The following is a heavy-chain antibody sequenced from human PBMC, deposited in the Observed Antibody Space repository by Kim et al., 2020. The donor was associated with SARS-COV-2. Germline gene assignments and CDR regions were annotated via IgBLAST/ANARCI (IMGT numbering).Heavy chain of an antibody. CDR2: VFYTGST. V-gene: IGHV4-59*01. Sequence: SETLSLTCTVSGGSISSYYWNWIRQPPGKGLEWIGYVFYTGSTNYNPSLESRITISVDTSKTQFSLNLTSVTAVDTAVYYCARLPSGRPGGNRAFDVWGQGTLVTVSS. D-gene: IGHD6-25*01. CDR3: ARLPSGRPGGNRAFDV. J-gene: IGHJ3*01. CDR1: GGSISSYY.